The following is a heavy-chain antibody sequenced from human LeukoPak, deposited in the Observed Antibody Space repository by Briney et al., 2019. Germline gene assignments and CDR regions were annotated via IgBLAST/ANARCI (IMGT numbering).Heavy chain of an antibody. V-gene: IGHV3-30*02. CDR1: GFIFSSYW. J-gene: IGHJ4*02. CDR3: AKGDFY. CDR2: IRYDGSNK. Sequence: GGSLRLSCAGSGFIFSSYWMSWVRQAPGKGLEWVAFIRYDGSNKYYADSVKGRFTISRDNSKNTLFLQLNSLRAEDTAVYYCAKGDFYWGQGTLVTVSS.